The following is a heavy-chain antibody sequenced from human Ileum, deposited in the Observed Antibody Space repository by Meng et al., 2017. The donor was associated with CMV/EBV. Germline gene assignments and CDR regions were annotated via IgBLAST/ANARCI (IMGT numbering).Heavy chain of an antibody. J-gene: IGHJ5*02. Sequence: CKASGYTFTTNDINWVRQATGQGLEWMGWMNPNSGNTGYAQKFQGRVTMARNTSISTAYMELSSLRSEDTAVYYCARGVFSSRWFDPWGQGTLVTVSS. CDR1: GYTFTTND. CDR2: MNPNSGNT. V-gene: IGHV1-8*01. CDR3: ARGVFSSRWFDP. D-gene: IGHD3-9*01.